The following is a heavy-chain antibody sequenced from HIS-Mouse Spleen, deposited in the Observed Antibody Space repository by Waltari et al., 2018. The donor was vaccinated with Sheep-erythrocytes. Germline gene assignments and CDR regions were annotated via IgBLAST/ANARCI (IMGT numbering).Heavy chain of an antibody. CDR3: AKVRTVNYWYFDL. Sequence: QVQLVESGGGVVQPGRSLRLSCAASGFTFSSYGMHWVRQAPGKGLGWVAGISYDGSNKYYADSVKGPFTISIDNSKNTLYLQMNSLRAEYTAVYYCAKVRTVNYWYFDLWGRGTLVTVSS. CDR2: ISYDGSNK. V-gene: IGHV3-30*18. J-gene: IGHJ2*01. CDR1: GFTFSSYG. D-gene: IGHD1-1*01.